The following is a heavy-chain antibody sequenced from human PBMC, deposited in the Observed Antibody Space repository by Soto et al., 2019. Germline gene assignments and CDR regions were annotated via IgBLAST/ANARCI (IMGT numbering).Heavy chain of an antibody. Sequence: EVQLVESGGGLVQPGVSLRLSCAASGFTFSSYWMSWVRQAPGKGLEWVANIKQDGSEKYYVDSVKGRFTISRDNAKNSLYLQMNSLRAEDTAVHYCARDSSGAAEYFQHWGQGTLVTVSS. CDR1: GFTFSSYW. CDR3: ARDSSGAAEYFQH. J-gene: IGHJ1*01. V-gene: IGHV3-7*01. CDR2: IKQDGSEK. D-gene: IGHD6-19*01.